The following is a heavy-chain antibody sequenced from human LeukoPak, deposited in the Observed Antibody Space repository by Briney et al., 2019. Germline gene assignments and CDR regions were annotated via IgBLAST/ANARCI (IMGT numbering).Heavy chain of an antibody. V-gene: IGHV3-48*01. Sequence: TGGSLRLSCAASGFTFSSYSMNWVRQAPGEGLEWVSYISSSSSTIYYADSVKGRFTISRGNAKNSLYLQMNSLRAEDTAVYYCARGSWGVRGELHLDYWGQGTLVTVSS. D-gene: IGHD1-26*01. CDR3: ARGSWGVRGELHLDY. CDR2: ISSSSSTI. J-gene: IGHJ4*02. CDR1: GFTFSSYS.